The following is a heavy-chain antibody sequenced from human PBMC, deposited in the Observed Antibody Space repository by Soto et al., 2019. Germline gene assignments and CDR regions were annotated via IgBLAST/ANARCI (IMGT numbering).Heavy chain of an antibody. CDR2: IWYDGSNK. CDR3: ARDAHTGGLYY. J-gene: IGHJ4*02. CDR1: GFTFSSYG. D-gene: IGHD3-22*01. Sequence: QVQLVESGGGVVQRGRSLRLSCAASGFTFSSYGMHWVRQAPGKGLEWVAVIWYDGSNKYYADSVKGRFTISRDNSKTTLYLQMNSLRGEDTAVYYCARDAHTGGLYYWGQGTLVTVSS. V-gene: IGHV3-33*01.